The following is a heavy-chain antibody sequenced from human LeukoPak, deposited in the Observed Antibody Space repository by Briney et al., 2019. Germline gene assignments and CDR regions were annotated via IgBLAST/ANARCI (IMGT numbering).Heavy chain of an antibody. V-gene: IGHV4-38-2*02. J-gene: IGHJ1*01. CDR3: ARGGDTSGHYYFEYFQH. CDR1: AGSISSYY. D-gene: IGHD3-22*01. Sequence: SETLSLTCTVSAGSISSYYWGWIRQPPGKGLEWIGNIYHSGSTYYNPSLKSRVTISVDTSKNQFSVKLSSVTAADTAVYYCARGGDTSGHYYFEYFQHWGQGTLVTVSS. CDR2: IYHSGST.